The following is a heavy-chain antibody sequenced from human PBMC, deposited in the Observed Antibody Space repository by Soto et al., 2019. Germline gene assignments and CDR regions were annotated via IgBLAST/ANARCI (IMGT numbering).Heavy chain of an antibody. CDR2: IYYSGST. D-gene: IGHD2-21*02. CDR1: GGSISSGDYY. J-gene: IGHJ3*02. CDR3: AREHLAWYGGNSEAAFDI. Sequence: QVQLQESGPGLVKPSQTLSLTCTVSGGSISSGDYYWSWIRQPPGKGLEWIGYIYYSGSTYYNPSLKSRVTISVDTSKNQFSLKLSSVTAADTAVYYCAREHLAWYGGNSEAAFDIWGQGTMVTVSS. V-gene: IGHV4-30-4*01.